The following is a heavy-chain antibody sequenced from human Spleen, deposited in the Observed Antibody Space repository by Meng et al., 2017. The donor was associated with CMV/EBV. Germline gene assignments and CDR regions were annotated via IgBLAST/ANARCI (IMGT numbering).Heavy chain of an antibody. CDR3: ARVGQQLVPIDY. CDR1: GGSFSGCY. J-gene: IGHJ4*02. Sequence: TCAVYGGSFSGCYWSWIRQPPGKGLEWIGEINHSGSTNYNPSLKSRVTISVDTSKNQFSLKLSSVTAADTAVYYCARVGQQLVPIDYWGQGTLVTVSS. CDR2: INHSGST. D-gene: IGHD6-13*01. V-gene: IGHV4-34*01.